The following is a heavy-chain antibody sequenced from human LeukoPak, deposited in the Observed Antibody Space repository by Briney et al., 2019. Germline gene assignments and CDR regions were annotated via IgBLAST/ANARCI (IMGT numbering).Heavy chain of an antibody. J-gene: IGHJ5*02. CDR2: INPNSGDT. Sequence: ASVKVSCKASGYIFTGYYMHWVRQAPGQGLEWMGWINPNSGDTNYAQKFQGRVTMTRDTSISTAYMELSRLRSDDTAVYYCARHLPVYDSSGHGGWFDPWGQGTLVTVSS. V-gene: IGHV1-2*02. D-gene: IGHD3-22*01. CDR3: ARHLPVYDSSGHGGWFDP. CDR1: GYIFTGYY.